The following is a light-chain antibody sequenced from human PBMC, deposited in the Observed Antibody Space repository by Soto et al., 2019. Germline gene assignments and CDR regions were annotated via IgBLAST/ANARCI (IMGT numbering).Light chain of an antibody. CDR3: QHYNSYSEA. Sequence: DVQMTPSPSTLSASVVDRVTITCRASQSINSWLAWYQQKPGKAPKLLIYKASTLKSGVPSRFSGSGSGTEFTLTISSLQPDDFATYYCQHYNSYSEAFGQGTKVDIK. CDR2: KAS. J-gene: IGKJ1*01. V-gene: IGKV1-5*03. CDR1: QSINSW.